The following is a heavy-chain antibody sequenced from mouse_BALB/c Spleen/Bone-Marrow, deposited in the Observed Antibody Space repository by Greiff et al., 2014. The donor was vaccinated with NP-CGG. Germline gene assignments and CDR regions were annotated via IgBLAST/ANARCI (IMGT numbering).Heavy chain of an antibody. CDR2: INVNGDTT. Sequence: EVMLVESGGGLVQPGGSLKLSCAASGFTFSSYGMSWVRQTPDKRLEMIATINVNGDTTYHPDSVKGRFTISRDNVKNTLCLQMSSLKSEDTAMYYCARGYDYSSWFAYWGQGTLVTVSA. D-gene: IGHD2-4*01. CDR1: GFTFSSYG. J-gene: IGHJ3*01. V-gene: IGHV5-6-3*01. CDR3: ARGYDYSSWFAY.